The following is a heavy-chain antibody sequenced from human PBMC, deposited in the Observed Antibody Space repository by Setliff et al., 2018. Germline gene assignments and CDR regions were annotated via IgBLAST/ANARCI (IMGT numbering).Heavy chain of an antibody. D-gene: IGHD3-9*01. V-gene: IGHV1-2*02. CDR2: INPNSGDT. CDR1: GNTFTGYY. CDR3: AKVDQFDLEGLDY. J-gene: IGHJ4*02. Sequence: ASVKVSCKASGNTFTGYYIHWLRQAPGQGLEWMGCINPNSGDTTFAQKFHTDPVKGRFTVSRDNSKNTVFLQMNSLTTDDTAVYYCAKVDQFDLEGLDYWGQGALVTVSS.